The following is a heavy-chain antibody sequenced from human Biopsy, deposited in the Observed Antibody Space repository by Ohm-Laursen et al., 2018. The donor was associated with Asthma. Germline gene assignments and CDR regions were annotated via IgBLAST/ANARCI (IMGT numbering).Heavy chain of an antibody. V-gene: IGHV4-39*01. D-gene: IGHD7-27*01. Sequence: PSETLSFTCTVSGGSMSSSSYYWGWIRQPPGKGLEWMGSISYTGSAYHNPSLMSRFTISMDTSKNHFFLKLNSVTAADTAVYYCARHWDWGSFFDYWGQGTPVTVSS. CDR2: ISYTGSA. J-gene: IGHJ4*02. CDR1: GGSMSSSSYY. CDR3: ARHWDWGSFFDY.